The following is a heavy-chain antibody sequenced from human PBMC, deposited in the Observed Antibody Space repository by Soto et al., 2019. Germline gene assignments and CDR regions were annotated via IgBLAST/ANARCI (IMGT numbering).Heavy chain of an antibody. CDR2: IIPILGVA. Sequence: ASVKVSCKASGYTFTSYYMHWVRQAPGQGLEWMGRIIPILGVAIYAQKFQGRVTMTADTSTDIAYMDLTSLKSDDTAVYYCATVNLVGALNYWGQGTRVTSPQ. V-gene: IGHV1-46*01. CDR1: GYTFTSYY. J-gene: IGHJ4*01. CDR3: ATVNLVGALNY. D-gene: IGHD1-26*01.